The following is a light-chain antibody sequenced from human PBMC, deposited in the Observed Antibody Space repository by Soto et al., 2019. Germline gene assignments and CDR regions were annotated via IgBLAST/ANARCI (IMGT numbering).Light chain of an antibody. CDR2: DAS. CDR3: CSHAASYTLL. Sequence: QSALTQPRSVSASPGQSVTISCTGTSSNVGGYNYVSWYQQNPGKAPKLMIYDASKRPPGVPDRFSGSKSGNAAFLTISGLQVEDEADYYSCSHAASYTLLFGGGTKLTVL. V-gene: IGLV2-11*01. CDR1: SSNVGGYNY. J-gene: IGLJ3*02.